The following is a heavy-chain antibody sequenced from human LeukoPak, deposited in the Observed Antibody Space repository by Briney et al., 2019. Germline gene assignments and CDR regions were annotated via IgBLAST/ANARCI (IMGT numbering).Heavy chain of an antibody. Sequence: PGGSLRLSCAASGFTFSSYEMNWVRQAPGKGLEWVSTFSGTSTNSYADAVKGRVTISRDNSKNTLYLQMNSLRAEDTAVYYCAKLKQWQPQRYFFEYWGQGALVTVAS. CDR1: GFTFSSYE. V-gene: IGHV3-23*01. CDR2: FSGTSTN. J-gene: IGHJ4*02. D-gene: IGHD6-19*01. CDR3: AKLKQWQPQRYFFEY.